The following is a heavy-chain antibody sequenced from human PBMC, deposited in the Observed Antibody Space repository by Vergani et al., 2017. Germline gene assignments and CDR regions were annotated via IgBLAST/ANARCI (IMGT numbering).Heavy chain of an antibody. CDR3: ARHRGSGGFFPSSYFYGMDV. V-gene: IGHV4-38-2*01. CDR2: IPHSGDT. Sequence: QVQLQESGPGLVKPSETLTLTCDVSDSSIMTNPYWGWFRQSPGKGLEWIWCIPHSGDTHYNSSLKSRVSISIVSSSKFSLRLTSVTAADTAIYYCARHRGSGGFFPSSYFYGMDVWGHGTTVTVSS. J-gene: IGHJ6*02. D-gene: IGHD3-10*01. CDR1: DSSIMTNPY.